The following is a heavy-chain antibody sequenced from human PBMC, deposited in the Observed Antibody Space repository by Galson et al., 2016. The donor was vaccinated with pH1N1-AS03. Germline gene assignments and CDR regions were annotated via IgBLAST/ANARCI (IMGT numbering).Heavy chain of an antibody. Sequence: SLRLSCAASGFTFSSYGMHWVRQAPGKGLEWVAVIWYDGSNKYYVDSVKGRFTISRDNSKNTLYLQMNSLRAEDTAVYYCARSIVGRFTYYLDKWGQGTLVTVSS. CDR1: GFTFSSYG. CDR3: ARSIVGRFTYYLDK. CDR2: IWYDGSNK. V-gene: IGHV3-33*01. D-gene: IGHD1-26*01. J-gene: IGHJ4*02.